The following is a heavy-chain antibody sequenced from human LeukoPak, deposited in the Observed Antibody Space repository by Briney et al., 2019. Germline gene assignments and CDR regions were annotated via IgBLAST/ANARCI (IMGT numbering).Heavy chain of an antibody. CDR2: INPNSGGA. V-gene: IGHV1-2*02. CDR3: ARDGRSSGWPEY. D-gene: IGHD6-19*01. Sequence: ASVKVSCKASGYTFTGNYIHWVRQAPGQGLEWMGWINPNSGGANYAQKFQGRVTMTRDTSISTAYMELSRLRSDDTAVYYCARDGRSSGWPEYWGQGTLVTVSS. J-gene: IGHJ4*02. CDR1: GYTFTGNY.